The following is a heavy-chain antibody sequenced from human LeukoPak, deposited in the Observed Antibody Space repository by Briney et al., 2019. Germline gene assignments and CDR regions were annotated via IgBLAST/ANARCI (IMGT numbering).Heavy chain of an antibody. D-gene: IGHD6-6*01. CDR2: VYDSGST. CDR1: GASFSSSRYY. CDR3: AKTGSTIAARPPDY. J-gene: IGHJ4*02. V-gene: IGHV4-39*07. Sequence: PSETLSLTCTVSGASFSSSRYYWGWMRQPPGKGLEWIGSVYDSGSTYYNPSLKSRVTISLDTSKNQFSLKLTSVTAADTAVYYCAKTGSTIAARPPDYWGQGTLVTVSS.